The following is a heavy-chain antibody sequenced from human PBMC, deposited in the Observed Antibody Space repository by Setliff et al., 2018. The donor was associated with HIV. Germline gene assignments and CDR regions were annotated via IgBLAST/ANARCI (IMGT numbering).Heavy chain of an antibody. J-gene: IGHJ3*02. CDR1: GYSFTSYW. CDR3: ARHRHTAAGTLDAFDI. Sequence: GESLKISCKGSGYSFTSYWIGWVRQMPGKGLEWMGIIYPGDSDTRYSPSFQGQVTISADKSISTAYLQWSTLKATDTAIYYCARHRHTAAGTLDAFDIWGQGTVVTVSS. D-gene: IGHD6-13*01. CDR2: IYPGDSDT. V-gene: IGHV5-51*01.